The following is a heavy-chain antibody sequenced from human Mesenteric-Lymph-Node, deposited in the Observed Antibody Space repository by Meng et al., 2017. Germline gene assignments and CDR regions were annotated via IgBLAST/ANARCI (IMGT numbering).Heavy chain of an antibody. CDR2: VSAYNANT. D-gene: IGHD3-10*01. CDR1: GYTFTDYG. J-gene: IGHJ6*02. V-gene: IGHV1-18*01. CDR3: ARPYGSGSYGNYYYYYYGMDV. Sequence: ASVKVSCKSSGYTFTDYGFSWVRQAPGQGLEWMGWVSAYNANTRYAQNFQGRVTMTTDTSTSTAYMELRSLRSDDTAVYYCARPYGSGSYGNYYYYYYGMDVWGQGTTVTVSS.